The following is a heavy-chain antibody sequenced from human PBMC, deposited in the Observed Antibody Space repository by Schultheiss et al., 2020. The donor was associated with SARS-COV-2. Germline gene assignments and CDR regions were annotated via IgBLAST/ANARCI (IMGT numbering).Heavy chain of an antibody. CDR1: GGSMSSYY. Sequence: SETLSLTCTVSGGSMSSYYWSWIRQPPGKGLEWIGYMYYSGTTTYTPSLRSRVTMSVDTSKNQFSLKLSSVTAADTAVYYCAREVLYYYDSSGYYVPYYYYGMDVWGQGTTVTVSS. CDR2: MYYSGTT. D-gene: IGHD3-22*01. J-gene: IGHJ6*02. V-gene: IGHV4-59*12. CDR3: AREVLYYYDSSGYYVPYYYYGMDV.